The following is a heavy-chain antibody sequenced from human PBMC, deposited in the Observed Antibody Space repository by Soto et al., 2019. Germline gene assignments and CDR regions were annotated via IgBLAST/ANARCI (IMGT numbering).Heavy chain of an antibody. V-gene: IGHV4-34*01. CDR3: ARGHSTSGYDS. D-gene: IGHD6-6*01. J-gene: IGHJ4*02. CDR1: GASFIGYY. CDR2: IHHSGST. Sequence: RSETLSLTCSVYGASFIGYYCTWIRQSPGKGLEWIGEIHHSGSTHYNPSLKSRLTFSIDESQSQFYMMLTSVTAADTALYFCARGHSTSGYDSWGQGSLVTVSS.